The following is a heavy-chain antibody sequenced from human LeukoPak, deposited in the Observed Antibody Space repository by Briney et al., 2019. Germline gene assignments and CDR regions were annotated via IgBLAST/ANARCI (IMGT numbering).Heavy chain of an antibody. V-gene: IGHV1-69*13. Sequence: GASVKVSCKPSGGTFSSYAISWVRQVPGQGLEWMGGIIPIFGTANYAQKFQGRVTITADESTSTAYMELSNLRSEDTAVYYCARESTDYYDSSGYYYGPVYWGQGTLVTVSS. D-gene: IGHD3-22*01. J-gene: IGHJ4*02. CDR1: GGTFSSYA. CDR2: IIPIFGTA. CDR3: ARESTDYYDSSGYYYGPVY.